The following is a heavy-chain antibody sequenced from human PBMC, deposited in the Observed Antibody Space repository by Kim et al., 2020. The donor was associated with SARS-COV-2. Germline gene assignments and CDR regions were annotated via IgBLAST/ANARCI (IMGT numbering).Heavy chain of an antibody. CDR2: IYYSGST. Sequence: SETLSLTCTVSGGSISSGGYNWSWIRQHPGKGLEWIGYIYYSGSTYYNPSLKSRVTISVDTSKNQFSLKLSSVTAADTAVYYCARAPGLGTMIVVVTHFDYWGQGTLVTVSS. CDR3: ARAPGLGTMIVVVTHFDY. CDR1: GGSISSGGYN. V-gene: IGHV4-31*03. J-gene: IGHJ4*02. D-gene: IGHD3-22*01.